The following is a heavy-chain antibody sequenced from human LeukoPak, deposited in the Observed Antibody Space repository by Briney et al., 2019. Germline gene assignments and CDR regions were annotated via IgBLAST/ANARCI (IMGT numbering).Heavy chain of an antibody. CDR3: VKGPYSSGWYYFDY. CDR2: ISSNGGST. CDR1: GFTFSSYA. V-gene: IGHV3-64D*06. Sequence: PGGSLRLSCSASGFTFSSYAMHWVRQAPGKGLEYVSAISSNGGSTYYADSVKGRFTISRGNSKNTLYLQMSSLRAEDTAVYYCVKGPYSSGWYYFDYWGQGTLVTVSS. J-gene: IGHJ4*02. D-gene: IGHD6-19*01.